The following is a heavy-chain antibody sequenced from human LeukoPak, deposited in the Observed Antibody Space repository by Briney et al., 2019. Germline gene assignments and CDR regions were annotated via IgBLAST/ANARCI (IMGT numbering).Heavy chain of an antibody. V-gene: IGHV4-34*01. CDR3: ARDGTRGNWNPEDAFDI. CDR1: GGSFSGYY. J-gene: IGHJ3*02. Sequence: SETLSLTCAVYGGSFSGYYWSWIRQPPGKGLEWIGEINHSGSTNYNPSLKSRVTISVDTSKNQFSLKLSSVTAADTAVYYCARDGTRGNWNPEDAFDIWGQGTMVTVSS. D-gene: IGHD1-20*01. CDR2: INHSGST.